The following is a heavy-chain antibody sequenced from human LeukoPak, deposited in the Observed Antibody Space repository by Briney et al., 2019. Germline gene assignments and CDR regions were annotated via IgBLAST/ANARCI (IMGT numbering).Heavy chain of an antibody. CDR2: INSDGSST. D-gene: IGHD6-13*01. Sequence: PGGSLRLSCAVSGFTFSNYWMYWVRQAPGKRLVWVARINSDGSSTTYADSVEGRFTISRDNTKSMLHLQMHSLRVDDSAVYFCTRTTATAGWYIDLWGGDTLVTV. CDR3: TRTTATAGWYIDL. CDR1: GFTFSNYW. V-gene: IGHV3-74*01. J-gene: IGHJ2*01.